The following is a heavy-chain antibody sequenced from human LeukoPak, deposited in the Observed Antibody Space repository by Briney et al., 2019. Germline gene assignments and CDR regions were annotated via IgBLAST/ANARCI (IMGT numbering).Heavy chain of an antibody. V-gene: IGHV1-69*01. D-gene: IGHD6-19*01. CDR3: ARRIAEAGSVYFDY. J-gene: IGHJ4*02. CDR2: IIPSFGTA. CDR1: GGTFSSYA. Sequence: GSSVKVSCKASGGTFSSYAISWVRQAPGQGLEWMGGIIPSFGTANYAQKFQGRVTITADESTSTAYMELSSLRSEDTAVYYCARRIAEAGSVYFDYWGQGTLVTVSS.